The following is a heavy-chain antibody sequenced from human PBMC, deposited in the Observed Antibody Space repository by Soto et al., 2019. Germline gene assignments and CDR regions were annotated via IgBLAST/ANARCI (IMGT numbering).Heavy chain of an antibody. V-gene: IGHV4-34*01. D-gene: IGHD1-26*01. CDR1: GGSFSGYY. CDR2: INHSGST. Sequence: PSETLSLTCAVYGGSFSGYYWSWIRQPPGKGLEWIGEINHSGSTNYNPSLKSRVTISVDTSKNQFSLKLSSVTAADTAVYYCARSGRVGATSRWFDPWGQGTLVTVSS. CDR3: ARSGRVGATSRWFDP. J-gene: IGHJ5*02.